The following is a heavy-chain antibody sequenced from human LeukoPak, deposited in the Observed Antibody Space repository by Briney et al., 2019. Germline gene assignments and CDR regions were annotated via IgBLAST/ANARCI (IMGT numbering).Heavy chain of an antibody. V-gene: IGHV4-39*07. CDR1: DGSISSSSYY. CDR2: IYYSGST. D-gene: IGHD3-10*01. J-gene: IGHJ5*02. Sequence: SETLSLTCTVSDGSISSSSYYWGWIRQPPGKGLEWIGSIYYSGSTYYNPSLKSRVTISVDTSKNQFSLKLSSVTAADTAVYYCARVGMVRGQRWFDPWGQGTLVTVSS. CDR3: ARVGMVRGQRWFDP.